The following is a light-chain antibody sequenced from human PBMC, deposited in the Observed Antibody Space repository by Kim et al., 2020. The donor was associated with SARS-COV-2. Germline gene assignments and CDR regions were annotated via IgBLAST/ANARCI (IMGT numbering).Light chain of an antibody. J-gene: IGLJ2*01. CDR2: DNN. V-gene: IGLV1-51*01. CDR3: GTWDDSLSAVV. CDR1: SSNIGSNF. Sequence: QSVLTKPPSVSAAPGQKVIISCSGNSSNIGSNFVSWYSQLPGTAPKFVIYDNNKRPSGIPDRFSGSKSGTSATLGITGLQTGDEADYYCGTWDDSLSAVVFGGGTQLTVL.